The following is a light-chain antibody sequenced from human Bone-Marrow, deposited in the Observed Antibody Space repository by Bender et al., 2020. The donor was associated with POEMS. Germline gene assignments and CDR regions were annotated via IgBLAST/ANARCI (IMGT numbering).Light chain of an antibody. J-gene: IGLJ1*01. V-gene: IGLV2-14*03. CDR3: SSFTTSDTVV. CDR1: KSDFVSRDL. CDR2: DVN. Sequence: QSALTQPASVSGSPGQAITISCAGPKSDFVSRDLVAWFRQYPAQAPTLMIYDVNVRPSGVSDRFSGSKSGNTASLTIFGLHQEDEADYYCSSFTTSDTVVFGSGTKVTVL.